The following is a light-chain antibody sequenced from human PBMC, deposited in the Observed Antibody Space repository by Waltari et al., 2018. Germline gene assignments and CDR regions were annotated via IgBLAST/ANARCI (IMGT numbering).Light chain of an antibody. Sequence: DIVMTQSPDSLAVSLGERATINCKSSQSVLSSSVNKNYLAWLQQKPGQPPKLLIYWASTRESGVPDRFSGSGSGTDFTLTISSPQVEDVAVYYCQQYYSTPWTFGQGTKVEIK. CDR1: QSVLSSSVNKNY. CDR3: QQYYSTPWT. V-gene: IGKV4-1*01. J-gene: IGKJ1*01. CDR2: WAS.